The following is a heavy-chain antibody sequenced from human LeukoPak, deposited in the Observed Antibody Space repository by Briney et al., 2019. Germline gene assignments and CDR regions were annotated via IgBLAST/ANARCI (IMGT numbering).Heavy chain of an antibody. Sequence: PSETLSLTCTVSGGSISSYYWSWIRQPPGKGLEWIGYIYYSGSTNYNPSLKSRVTIPVDTSKNQFSLKLSSVTAADTAVYYCARALVYYDILTGYYHYGMDVWGQGTTVTVSS. CDR3: ARALVYYDILTGYYHYGMDV. D-gene: IGHD3-9*01. CDR1: GGSISSYY. J-gene: IGHJ6*02. V-gene: IGHV4-59*08. CDR2: IYYSGST.